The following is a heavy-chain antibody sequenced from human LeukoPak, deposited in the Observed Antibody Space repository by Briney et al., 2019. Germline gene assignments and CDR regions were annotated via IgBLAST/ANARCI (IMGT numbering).Heavy chain of an antibody. CDR1: GYTFGSYY. CDR2: INPTGGST. V-gene: IGHV1-46*01. J-gene: IGHJ4*02. Sequence: GASVKVFCKASGYTFGSYYIQWMRQAPGQWLEWMGIINPTGGSTSYAQKFQGRVTMTRDTSTSTVYMELSSLRSEDTAVYYCARGAYNWNSPPFDYWGQGTLVTVSS. D-gene: IGHD1-7*01. CDR3: ARGAYNWNSPPFDY.